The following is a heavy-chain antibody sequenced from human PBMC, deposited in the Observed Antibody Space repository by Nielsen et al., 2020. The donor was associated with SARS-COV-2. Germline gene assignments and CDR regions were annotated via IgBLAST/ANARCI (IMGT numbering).Heavy chain of an antibody. V-gene: IGHV3-30*18. D-gene: IGHD3-9*01. Sequence: SLKISCSSSGFTFSIYGMHWVRHAPGKVLEWVAVISYDGSNKYYADSVKGRFTISRDNSKNTLYLQMNSLRAEDTAVYYCAKDRRYFDWDGMDVWGQGTTVTVSS. CDR3: AKDRRYFDWDGMDV. J-gene: IGHJ6*02. CDR2: ISYDGSNK. CDR1: GFTFSIYG.